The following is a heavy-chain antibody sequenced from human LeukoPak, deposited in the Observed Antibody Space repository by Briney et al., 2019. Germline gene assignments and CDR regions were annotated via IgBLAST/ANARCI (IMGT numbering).Heavy chain of an antibody. Sequence: PSETLSLTCAVYNGSSSGYYWSWIRQPPGKGLEWIGEINHSGSTNYNPSLKSRITISVDTSKNQFSLKLNSVTAADTAVYYCASLRSGYSGDLEPFGYWGQGTLVTVSS. D-gene: IGHD5-12*01. CDR3: ASLRSGYSGDLEPFGY. V-gene: IGHV4-34*01. CDR2: INHSGST. J-gene: IGHJ4*02. CDR1: NGSSSGYY.